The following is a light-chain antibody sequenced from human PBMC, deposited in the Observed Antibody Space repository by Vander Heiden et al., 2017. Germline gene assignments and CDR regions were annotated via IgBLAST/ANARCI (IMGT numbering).Light chain of an antibody. CDR1: TIGSKS. CDR3: QVWDRSSAQGV. J-gene: IGLJ1*01. Sequence: SYVLTQSPSVSVAPGQTARTTCGGNTIGSKSVRWYPQNPGQPPVLLVYDDSGRSSGIPERFSGSNSGNTATLTISRVEAGDEADYYCQVWDRSSAQGVFGTGTKVTVL. CDR2: DDS. V-gene: IGLV3-21*02.